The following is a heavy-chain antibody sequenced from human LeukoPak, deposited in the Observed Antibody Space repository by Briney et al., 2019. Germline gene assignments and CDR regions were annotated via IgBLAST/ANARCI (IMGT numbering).Heavy chain of an antibody. CDR3: VRTQRAAGAP. Sequence: SQTPSLTCAISGDSVSSNSAAWNWIRQSPSRGLEWLGRTYYRSKWYNDYALSVRGRIAINPDTSKNQFSLQMNSMTPEDPAVYYCVRTQRAAGAPWARGPLVTVSS. D-gene: IGHD6-13*01. J-gene: IGHJ5*02. V-gene: IGHV6-1*01. CDR2: TYYRSKWYN. CDR1: GDSVSSNSAA.